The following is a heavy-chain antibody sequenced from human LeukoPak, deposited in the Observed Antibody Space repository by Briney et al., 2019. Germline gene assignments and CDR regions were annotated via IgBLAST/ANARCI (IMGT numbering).Heavy chain of an antibody. V-gene: IGHV3-30*18. CDR1: GFTFSSYG. J-gene: IGHJ4*02. D-gene: IGHD6-19*01. CDR3: AKARLTSDWYVDVDY. Sequence: GGSLRLSCAASGFTFSSYGMHWVRQAPGKGLEWVAVISYDGGNKYYADSVKGRFTISRDNSKNTLYVQMNSLRAEDTAVYYCAKARLTSDWYVDVDYWGQGTLVTVSS. CDR2: ISYDGGNK.